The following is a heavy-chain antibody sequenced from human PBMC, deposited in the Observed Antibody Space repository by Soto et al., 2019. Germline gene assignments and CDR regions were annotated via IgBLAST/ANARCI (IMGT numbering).Heavy chain of an antibody. CDR2: INIDGSGT. J-gene: IGHJ6*02. CDR1: VFTFSNYW. D-gene: IGHD4-17*01. Sequence: WGSLLLSCVASVFTFSNYWMHWVRQAPGKGLVWVSRINIDGSGTTYADSVKGRFTISRDNAKNTVFLEMKNLRAEETAVYYCARDSYAPHVWGQGTTVTVS. CDR3: ARDSYAPHV. V-gene: IGHV3-74*03.